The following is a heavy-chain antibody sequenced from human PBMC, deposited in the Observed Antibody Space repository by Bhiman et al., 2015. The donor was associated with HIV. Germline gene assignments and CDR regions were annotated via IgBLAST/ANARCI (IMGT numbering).Heavy chain of an antibody. CDR3: AREVWARGYFDY. J-gene: IGHJ4*02. CDR2: TSYDGSEK. D-gene: IGHD6-13*01. Sequence: QVQLVESGGGVVQPGRSLRVSCAVSGFTFSSYAMHWVRQAPGKGLEWVAVTSYDGSEKYYADSVKGRFIISRDNSKNMLYLQMNSLRTEDTAVYYCAREVWARGYFDYWGQGTLVTVSS. CDR1: GFTFSSYA. V-gene: IGHV3-30*04.